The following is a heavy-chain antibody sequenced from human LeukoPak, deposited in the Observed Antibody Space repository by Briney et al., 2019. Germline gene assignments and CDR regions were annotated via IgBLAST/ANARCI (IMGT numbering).Heavy chain of an antibody. Sequence: GGSLRLSCAASGFTFSSYAMCWVRQAPGKGLEWVSAISGPAGSWDYADSVKGRFTISRDNSKNTLFLQMNSLRADDTAIYYCAKKVGLVSAPLYYFDVWGQGTLVTVSS. D-gene: IGHD5/OR15-5a*01. J-gene: IGHJ4*02. CDR3: AKKVGLVSAPLYYFDV. V-gene: IGHV3-23*01. CDR2: ISGPAGSW. CDR1: GFTFSSYA.